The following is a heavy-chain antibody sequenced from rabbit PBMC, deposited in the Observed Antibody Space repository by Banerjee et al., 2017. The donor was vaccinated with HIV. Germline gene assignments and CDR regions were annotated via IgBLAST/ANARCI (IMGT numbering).Heavy chain of an antibody. V-gene: IGHV1S40*01. J-gene: IGHJ4*01. CDR1: GFSFSSSYY. D-gene: IGHD6-1*01. CDR3: ARLGYDGYAL. Sequence: QSLEESGGDLVKPGASLTLTCTASGFSFSSSYYMCWVRQAPGKGLEWIGCIYNGDGSTYYASWVNGRFTISKTSSTTVTLQMTSLTAADTATYFCARLGYDGYALWGPGTLVTVS. CDR2: IYNGDGST.